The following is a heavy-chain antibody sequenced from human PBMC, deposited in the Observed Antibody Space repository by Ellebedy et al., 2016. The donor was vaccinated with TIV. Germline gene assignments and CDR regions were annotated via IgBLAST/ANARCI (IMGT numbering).Heavy chain of an antibody. CDR2: ISANNGDT. D-gene: IGHD2-21*02. CDR3: ARDGACGGDCYGDNY. Sequence: AASVKVSCKTSGYTFTSYGISWVRQAPGQGLEWMGWISANNGDTNYAQKFQGRVTMTTDTSTTTVYMELRSLRSDDTAVYYCARDGACGGDCYGDNYWGQGSLVTVSS. CDR1: GYTFTSYG. J-gene: IGHJ4*02. V-gene: IGHV1-18*04.